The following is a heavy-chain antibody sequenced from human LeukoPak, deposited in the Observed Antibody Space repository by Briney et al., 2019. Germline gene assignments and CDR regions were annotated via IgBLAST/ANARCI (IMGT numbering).Heavy chain of an antibody. CDR1: GGSFSGYY. CDR3: ASVYDSSGYYPF. J-gene: IGHJ4*02. D-gene: IGHD3-22*01. CDR2: INQSGST. Sequence: SETLSLTCAVYGGSFSGYYWSWLRQPPGKGLEWIGEINQSGSTNYNPSLKSRVTISVDTSKNQFSLKLSSVTAADTAVYCCASVYDSSGYYPFWGQGTLVTVSS. V-gene: IGHV4-34*01.